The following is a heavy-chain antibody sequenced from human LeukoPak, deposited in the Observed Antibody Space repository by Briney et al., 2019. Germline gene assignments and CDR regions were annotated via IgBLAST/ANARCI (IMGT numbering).Heavy chain of an antibody. CDR2: ISGGGSST. J-gene: IGHJ3*02. CDR3: AKDRAYTGSPRAFDI. CDR1: GFSFSTYA. D-gene: IGHD1-26*01. Sequence: GASLRLSCAASGFSFSTYAMSWVRQAPGKGLDWVSGISGGGSSTYYADSVKGRFTIFRDNSKNTLYLQMSSLRAEDTAVYYCAKDRAYTGSPRAFDIWGQGTMVTVSS. V-gene: IGHV3-23*01.